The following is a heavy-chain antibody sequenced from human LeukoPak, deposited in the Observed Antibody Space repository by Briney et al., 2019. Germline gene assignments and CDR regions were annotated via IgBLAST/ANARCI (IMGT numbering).Heavy chain of an antibody. Sequence: ASVKVSCKASGGTFSSYAISWVRQAPGQGLEWMGRIIPILGIANYAQKFQGRVTITADKSTSTAYMELSSLRSEDTAVYYCARGTMARGVDDFDYWGQGTLVTVSS. CDR3: ARGTMARGVDDFDY. V-gene: IGHV1-69*04. J-gene: IGHJ4*02. D-gene: IGHD3-10*01. CDR1: GGTFSSYA. CDR2: IIPILGIA.